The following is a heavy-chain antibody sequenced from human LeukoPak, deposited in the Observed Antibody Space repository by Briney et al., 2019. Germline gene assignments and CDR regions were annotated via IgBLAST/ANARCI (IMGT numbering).Heavy chain of an antibody. Sequence: GGSLRLSCAASQFTFNNNAMSWVRQAPGKGLEWVSGLSGDGSSIYYAASVKGRFTISRDNSKNMLYLQMNSLRAEDTAVYYCAKGGVVPAAMGDYYYGMDVWGQGTTVTVSS. J-gene: IGHJ6*02. CDR3: AKGGVVPAAMGDYYYGMDV. CDR2: LSGDGSSI. CDR1: QFTFNNNA. D-gene: IGHD2-2*01. V-gene: IGHV3-23*01.